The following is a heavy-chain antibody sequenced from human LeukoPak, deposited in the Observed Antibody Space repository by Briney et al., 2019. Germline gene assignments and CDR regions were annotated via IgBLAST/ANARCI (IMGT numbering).Heavy chain of an antibody. CDR3: ARLSYFDS. J-gene: IGHJ4*02. Sequence: PSETLSLTCAVYGGSFSGYYWSWIRQPPGKGLEWIGEINHSGSTNYNASLKSRVTISVDTSKNQFSLKLSSVTAADTAVYYCARLSYFDSWGQGTLVTVSS. V-gene: IGHV4-34*01. CDR2: INHSGST. CDR1: GGSFSGYY.